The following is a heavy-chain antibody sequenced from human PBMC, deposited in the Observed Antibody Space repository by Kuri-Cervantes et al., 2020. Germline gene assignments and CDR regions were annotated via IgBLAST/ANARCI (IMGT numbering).Heavy chain of an antibody. Sequence: ASVKVSCKVSGYTLTELSMHWVRQAPGKGLEWMGGFDPEDGETIYAQKFQGRVTMTTDPSTSTAYVELRSLRSDDTAVYYCARGRYCTGGSCYGRRFDPWGQGTLVTVSS. V-gene: IGHV1-24*01. J-gene: IGHJ5*02. D-gene: IGHD2-15*01. CDR1: GYTLTELS. CDR2: FDPEDGET. CDR3: ARGRYCTGGSCYGRRFDP.